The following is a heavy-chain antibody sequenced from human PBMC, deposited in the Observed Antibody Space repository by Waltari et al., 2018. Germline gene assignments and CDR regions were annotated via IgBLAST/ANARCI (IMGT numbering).Heavy chain of an antibody. D-gene: IGHD3-10*01. CDR1: GFTFSSYG. CDR3: AKDRSSMGNYYFDY. J-gene: IGHJ4*02. V-gene: IGHV3-30*18. Sequence: QVQLVESGGGVVQPGRSLRLSCAASGFTFSSYGMHWVRQAPGKGLEWVAVRWYDGSNKYYADSVKGRFTISRDNSKNTLYLQMNSLRAEDTAMYYCAKDRSSMGNYYFDYWGQGTLVTVSS. CDR2: RWYDGSNK.